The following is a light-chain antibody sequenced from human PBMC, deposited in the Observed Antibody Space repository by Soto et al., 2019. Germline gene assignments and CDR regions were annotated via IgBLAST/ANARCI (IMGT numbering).Light chain of an antibody. CDR1: SSDVGAYKF. V-gene: IGLV2-14*01. CDR2: EAS. Sequence: QSALTQPASVSGSPGQSITISCSGTSSDVGAYKFVSWFQQHPGKAPKLMIYEASYRPSGVSSRFSGSKSGNTASLTILGLRSEDEADYYCSSLTTTTTVIFGGGTKLTVL. J-gene: IGLJ2*01. CDR3: SSLTTTTTVI.